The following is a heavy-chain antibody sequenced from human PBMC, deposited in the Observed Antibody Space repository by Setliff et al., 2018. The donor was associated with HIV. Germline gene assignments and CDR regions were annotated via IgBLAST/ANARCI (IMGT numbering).Heavy chain of an antibody. CDR2: IYSSGST. CDR1: GGSISSGSYY. V-gene: IGHV4-61*02. Sequence: SETLSLTCAVSGGSISSGSYYWSWIRQPAGKGLEWIGRIYSSGSTNYNPSLKSRVTISVDTSKNQFSLNLRSVTAADTAVYYCARDMTYFYDSSGSLGWFDPWGQGTLVTVSS. CDR3: ARDMTYFYDSSGSLGWFDP. D-gene: IGHD3-22*01. J-gene: IGHJ5*02.